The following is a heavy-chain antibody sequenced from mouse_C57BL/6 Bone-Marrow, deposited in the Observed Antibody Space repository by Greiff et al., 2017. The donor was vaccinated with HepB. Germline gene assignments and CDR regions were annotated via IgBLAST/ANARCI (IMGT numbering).Heavy chain of an antibody. CDR1: GFSLTSYG. CDR2: IWSGGST. J-gene: IGHJ4*01. V-gene: IGHV2-2*01. Sequence: QVQLQQSGPGLVQPSQSLSITCTVSGFSLTSYGVHWVRQSPGKGLEWLGVIWSGGSTDYNSAFISRLSISKDNSKSQVFFIMNRLQADDRAIYYCAREWLDGYYVTKGYYTMDYWGQGTSVTVSS. CDR3: AREWLDGYYVTKGYYTMDY. D-gene: IGHD2-3*01.